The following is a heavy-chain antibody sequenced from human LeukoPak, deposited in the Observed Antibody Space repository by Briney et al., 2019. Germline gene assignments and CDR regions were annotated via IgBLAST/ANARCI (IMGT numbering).Heavy chain of an antibody. CDR3: ARRRCSGGSCSLDFDY. CDR1: GYTFTDHY. Sequence: ASVKVSRKASGYTFTDHYIYWVRQAPGQGLEWMGRINPDTGGTNSAQRFQGRVTMTRDTTISTAYMELSSLRSDDTAVYYSARRRCSGGSCSLDFDYWGQGTLVTVSS. V-gene: IGHV1-2*06. J-gene: IGHJ4*02. D-gene: IGHD2-15*01. CDR2: INPDTGGT.